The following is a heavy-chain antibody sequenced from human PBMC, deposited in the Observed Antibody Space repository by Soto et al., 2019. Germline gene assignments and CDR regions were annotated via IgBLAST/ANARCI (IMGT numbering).Heavy chain of an antibody. J-gene: IGHJ5*02. CDR1: GGSISSYY. Sequence: SETLSLTCTVSGGSISSYYWRWIRQPPGKGLEWIGYIYYSGSTNYNPSLKSRVTISVDTSKNQFSLKLSSVTAADTAVYYCARLVVDCSSTSCYLRSPPESWFDPWGQGTQVTVSS. D-gene: IGHD2-2*01. CDR3: ARLVVDCSSTSCYLRSPPESWFDP. V-gene: IGHV4-59*01. CDR2: IYYSGST.